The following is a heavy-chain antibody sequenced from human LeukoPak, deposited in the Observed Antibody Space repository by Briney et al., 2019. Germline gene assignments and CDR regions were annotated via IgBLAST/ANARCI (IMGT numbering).Heavy chain of an antibody. CDR3: ARVETLGFLAADWYFDL. Sequence: PSETLSLTCTVSGGSISSYYWSWIRQPPGKGLEWIGYIYYSGSTNYNPSLKSRVTISVDTSKNQFSLKLSSVTAADTAVYYCARVETLGFLAADWYFDLWGRGTLVTVSS. J-gene: IGHJ2*01. D-gene: IGHD2/OR15-2a*01. V-gene: IGHV4-59*01. CDR1: GGSISSYY. CDR2: IYYSGST.